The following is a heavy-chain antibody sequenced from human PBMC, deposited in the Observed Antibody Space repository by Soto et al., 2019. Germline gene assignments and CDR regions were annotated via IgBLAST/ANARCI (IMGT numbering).Heavy chain of an antibody. CDR2: ISGSGGST. D-gene: IGHD6-6*01. CDR3: AKDSISAYSSSSLDY. CDR1: GFTFSSYA. Sequence: LRLSCAASGFTFSSYAMSWVRQAPGKGLEWVSAISGSGGSTYYADSVKGRFTISRDNSKNTLYLQMNSLRAEDTAVYYCAKDSISAYSSSSLDYWGQGTLVTVSS. J-gene: IGHJ4*02. V-gene: IGHV3-23*01.